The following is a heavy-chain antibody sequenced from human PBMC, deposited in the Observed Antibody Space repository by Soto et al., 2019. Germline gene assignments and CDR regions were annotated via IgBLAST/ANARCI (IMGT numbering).Heavy chain of an antibody. Sequence: LRLSCAASGFTFDDYAMHWVRQAPGKVLEWVSGISWNSGSIGYADSVKARFTISRDNAKNSLYLQMNSLRAEDTAFYYCAKDISGRGSYYYYYGMDVWGQGIPVTVSS. D-gene: IGHD1-26*01. CDR2: ISWNSGSI. CDR1: GFTFDDYA. J-gene: IGHJ6*02. V-gene: IGHV3-9*01. CDR3: AKDISGRGSYYYYYGMDV.